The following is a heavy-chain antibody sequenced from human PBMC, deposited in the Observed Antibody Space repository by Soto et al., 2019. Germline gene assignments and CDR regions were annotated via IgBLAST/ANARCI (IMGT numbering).Heavy chain of an antibody. D-gene: IGHD4-4*01. CDR1: SGSISNYY. Sequence: SETLSLTCTVSSGSISNYYWSWIRQPPGKGLEWIGSIYYSGSTYYNPSLKSRVTVSVDTSKNQFSLKLSSVTAADTAVYYCARHPSNFWFDPWGQGTLVTVSS. J-gene: IGHJ5*02. CDR3: ARHPSNFWFDP. CDR2: IYYSGST. V-gene: IGHV4-59*08.